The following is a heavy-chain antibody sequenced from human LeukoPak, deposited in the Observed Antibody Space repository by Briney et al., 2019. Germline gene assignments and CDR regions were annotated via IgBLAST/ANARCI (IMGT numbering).Heavy chain of an antibody. Sequence: GGSLRLSCAASGFTFSSYATSWVRQAPGKGLEWVSSITSSGAATYYADSVKGRFTISRDNSDNTLYLQMNSLRAEDTAVYYCAKDRPNYYGSNGHYYKLNGDCWGQGTLVTVSS. CDR2: ITSSGAAT. V-gene: IGHV3-23*01. CDR3: AKDRPNYYGSNGHYYKLNGDC. CDR1: GFTFSSYA. J-gene: IGHJ4*02. D-gene: IGHD3-22*01.